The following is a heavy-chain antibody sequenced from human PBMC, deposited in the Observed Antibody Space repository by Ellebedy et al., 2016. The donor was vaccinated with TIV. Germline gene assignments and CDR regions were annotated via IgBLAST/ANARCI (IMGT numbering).Heavy chain of an antibody. J-gene: IGHJ4*02. CDR1: GFPFSSYA. V-gene: IGHV3-21*01. CDR3: ARDSPYDSSGTLDY. Sequence: GESLKISCAASGFPFSSYAMSWVRQAPGKGLEWVSSISTTGDNTYYADSVKGRFTISRDNAKNSLYLQMNSLRAEDTAVYYCARDSPYDSSGTLDYWGQGTLVTVSS. CDR2: ISTTGDNT. D-gene: IGHD3-22*01.